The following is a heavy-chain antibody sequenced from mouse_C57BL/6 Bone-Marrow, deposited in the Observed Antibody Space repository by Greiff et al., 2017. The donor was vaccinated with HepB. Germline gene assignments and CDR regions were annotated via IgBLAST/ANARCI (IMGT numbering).Heavy chain of an antibody. CDR2: IRSKSSNYAT. J-gene: IGHJ4*01. CDR1: GFTFNTYA. D-gene: IGHD2-4*01. CDR3: VRRGDYDKGYYAMDY. Sequence: EVHLVESGGGLVQPKGSLKLSCAASGFTFNTYAMHWVRQAPGKGLEWVARIRSKSSNYATYYADSVKDRFTISRDDSQSMLYLQMNNLKTEDTAMYYCVRRGDYDKGYYAMDYWGQGTSVTVSS. V-gene: IGHV10-3*01.